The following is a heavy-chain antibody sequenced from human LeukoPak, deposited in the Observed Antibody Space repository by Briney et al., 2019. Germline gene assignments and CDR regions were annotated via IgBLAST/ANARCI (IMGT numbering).Heavy chain of an antibody. Sequence: SQTLSLTCTVSGGSISSGGYYWSWIRQHPGTGLEWIGYIYYSGSTYYNPSLKSRVTISVDTSKNQFFLKLSSVTAADTAVYYCARARYPVLYDYFDYWGQGTLVTVSS. J-gene: IGHJ4*02. V-gene: IGHV4-31*03. CDR1: GGSISSGGYY. CDR3: ARARYPVLYDYFDY. CDR2: IYYSGST. D-gene: IGHD2/OR15-2a*01.